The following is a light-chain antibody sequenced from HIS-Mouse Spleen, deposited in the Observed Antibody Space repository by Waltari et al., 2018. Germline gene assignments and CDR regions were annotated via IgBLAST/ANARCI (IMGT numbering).Light chain of an antibody. Sequence: QSALTQPASVSGSPGQSITISCTGTSRDVGGDNYVSWYQQHPGKAPKLMIYDVSNRPSGVSNRFSGSKSGNTASLTISGLQAEDEADYYCSSYTSSSTVFGGGTKLTVL. J-gene: IGLJ2*01. V-gene: IGLV2-14*03. CDR1: SRDVGGDNY. CDR3: SSYTSSSTV. CDR2: DVS.